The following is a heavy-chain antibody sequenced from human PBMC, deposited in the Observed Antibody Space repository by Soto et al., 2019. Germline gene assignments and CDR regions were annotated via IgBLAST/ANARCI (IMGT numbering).Heavy chain of an antibody. CDR3: ARGSTVTQNYYYYGMDI. CDR2: IIPIFGTA. D-gene: IGHD4-17*01. V-gene: IGHV1-69*05. J-gene: IGHJ6*02. CDR1: GGTFSSYA. Sequence: SVKVSCKASGGTFSSYAISWVRQAPGQGLEWMGGIIPIFGTANYAQKFQGRVTITRDTSASTAYMELSSLRSEDTAVYYCARGSTVTQNYYYYGMDIWGQGTTVTVSS.